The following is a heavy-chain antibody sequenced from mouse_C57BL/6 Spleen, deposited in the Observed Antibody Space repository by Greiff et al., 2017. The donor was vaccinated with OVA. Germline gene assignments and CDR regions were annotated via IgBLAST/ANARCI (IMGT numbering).Heavy chain of an antibody. V-gene: IGHV1-52*01. CDR3: ARGYYDYAWFAY. Sequence: QVQLKQPGAELVRPGSSVKLSCKASGYTFTSYWMHWVKQRPIQGLEWIGNIDPSDSETHYNQKFKDKATLTVDKSSSTAYMQRSSLTSEDSAVYYCARGYYDYAWFAYWGQGTLVTVSA. CDR2: IDPSDSET. CDR1: GYTFTSYW. D-gene: IGHD2-4*01. J-gene: IGHJ3*01.